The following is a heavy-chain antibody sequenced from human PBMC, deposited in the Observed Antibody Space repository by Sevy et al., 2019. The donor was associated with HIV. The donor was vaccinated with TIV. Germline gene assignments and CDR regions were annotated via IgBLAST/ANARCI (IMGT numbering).Heavy chain of an antibody. CDR1: GFTFSSYA. CDR2: ISGSGGST. CDR3: AKENYYDSSGYYYPTDDAFDI. J-gene: IGHJ3*02. Sequence: GGSLRLSFAASGFTFSSYAMSWVRQAPGKGLEWVSAISGSGGSTYYADSVKGRFTISRDNSKNTLYLQMNSLRAEDTAVYYCAKENYYDSSGYYYPTDDAFDIWGQGTMVTVSS. D-gene: IGHD3-22*01. V-gene: IGHV3-23*01.